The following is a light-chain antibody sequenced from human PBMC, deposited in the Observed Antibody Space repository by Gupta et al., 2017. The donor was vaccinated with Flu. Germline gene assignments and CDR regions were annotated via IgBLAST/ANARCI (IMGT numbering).Light chain of an antibody. Sequence: GGNQMAGKSVHWYQQKSSQAPVLVVYDDSDRPSGIPERFSGSNSGDTATLTISRVEAGDEAGYFCQVWDSSSDHYLFGTGTKVTVL. CDR1: QMAGKS. J-gene: IGLJ1*01. CDR3: QVWDSSSDHYL. V-gene: IGLV3-21*02. CDR2: DDS.